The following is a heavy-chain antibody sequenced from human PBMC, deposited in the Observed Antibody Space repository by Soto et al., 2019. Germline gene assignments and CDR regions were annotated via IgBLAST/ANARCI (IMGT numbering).Heavy chain of an antibody. V-gene: IGHV3-72*01. CDR3: TRGGITLIRGLRGYYMDV. D-gene: IGHD3-10*01. CDR1: GFTFSDHY. CDR2: TRDKTNSYIT. J-gene: IGHJ6*03. Sequence: GGSLRLSCAASGFTFSDHYMDWVRQAPGKGLEWVGRTRDKTNSYITEYAAPVKGRFTISRDGSENSLYLQMNSLKTEDTAVYYCTRGGITLIRGLRGYYMDVWGKGTTVTVSS.